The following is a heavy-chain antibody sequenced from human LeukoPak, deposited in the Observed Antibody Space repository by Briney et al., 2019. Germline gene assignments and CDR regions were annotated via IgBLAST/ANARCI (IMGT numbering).Heavy chain of an antibody. CDR3: AKRIATTGPYFDY. V-gene: IGHV3-23*01. CDR2: ISASGGST. CDR1: GFTFSSYA. Sequence: PGGSLRLSCAASGFTFSSYAMSWVRQAPGMGLEWVSAISASGGSTYYADSVKGRFTISRDSSKSTLYLQMNTLRAEDTAVYYCAKRIATTGPYFDYLGHGALVTFSP. D-gene: IGHD1-1*01. J-gene: IGHJ4*01.